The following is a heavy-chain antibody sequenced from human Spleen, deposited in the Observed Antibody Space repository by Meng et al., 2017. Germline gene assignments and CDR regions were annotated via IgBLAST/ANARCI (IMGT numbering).Heavy chain of an antibody. CDR2: INHSGST. J-gene: IGHJ4*02. CDR3: ARGPTTMAHDFDY. CDR1: GGSGSSSHW. D-gene: IGHD4-11*01. V-gene: IGHV4-4*02. Sequence: QGPLQESGPGLGRSSETLPLPCTGSGGSGSSSHWGGWVRQPPGKGLEWIGEINHSGSTNYNPSLESRATISVDTSQNNLSLKLSSVTAADSAVYYCARGPTTMAHDFDYWGQGTLVTVSS.